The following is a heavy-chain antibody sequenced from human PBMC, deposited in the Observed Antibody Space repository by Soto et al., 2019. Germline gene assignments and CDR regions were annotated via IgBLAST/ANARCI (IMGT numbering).Heavy chain of an antibody. CDR2: INHSGST. CDR3: ARVVYSSSWYQDY. CDR1: GGSFSGYY. V-gene: IGHV4-34*01. Sequence: QVQLQQWGAGLLKPSETLSLTCAVYGGSFSGYYWSWIRQPPGKGLEWIGEINHSGSTNYNPSLKSRVTISVDTSKNQFSLKLSSVTAADTAVYYCARVVYSSSWYQDYWGQGTLGTVAS. D-gene: IGHD6-13*01. J-gene: IGHJ4*02.